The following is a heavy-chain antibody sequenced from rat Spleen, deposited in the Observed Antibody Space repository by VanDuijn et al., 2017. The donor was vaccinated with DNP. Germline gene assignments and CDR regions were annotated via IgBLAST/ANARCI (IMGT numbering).Heavy chain of an antibody. J-gene: IGHJ2*01. CDR1: DYSVTSSYR. CDR2: INSAGTT. Sequence: EVQLQESGPGLVKPSQSFSLTCSVTDYSVTSSYRWNWIRKVPGNKLEWMGYINSAGTTNYNPSLKSRISITRDTSKNHFFLHLNSVTIEDTATYYCARWTRYFDYWGQGVMVTVSS. D-gene: IGHD1-7*01. V-gene: IGHV3-3*01. CDR3: ARWTRYFDY.